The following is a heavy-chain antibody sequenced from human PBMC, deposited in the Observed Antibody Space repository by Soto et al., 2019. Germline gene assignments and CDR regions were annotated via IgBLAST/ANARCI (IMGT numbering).Heavy chain of an antibody. J-gene: IGHJ6*02. V-gene: IGHV5-51*01. Sequence: PGESLKISCKGSGYSFPKYYIGWVRQMPGKDLEWMAIIYPDDSDTRYSPSFQGQVTISADKSISTAYLQWSSLKASDTAMYYCARHPRTYYYGSGSPNYYYYGMDVWGQGTTVTVSS. D-gene: IGHD3-10*01. CDR3: ARHPRTYYYGSGSPNYYYYGMDV. CDR1: GYSFPKYY. CDR2: IYPDDSDT.